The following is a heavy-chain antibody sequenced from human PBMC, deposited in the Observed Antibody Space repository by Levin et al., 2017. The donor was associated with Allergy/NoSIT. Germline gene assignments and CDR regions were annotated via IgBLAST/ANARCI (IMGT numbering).Heavy chain of an antibody. D-gene: IGHD2-21*02. Sequence: SLKISCAASGFTFDDYAMHWVRQAPGKGLEWVSGISWNSGSIGYADSVKGRFTISRDNAKNSLYLQMNSLRAEDTALYYCAKDMGNCGGDCYLFDYWGQGTLVTVSS. CDR1: GFTFDDYA. V-gene: IGHV3-9*01. CDR2: ISWNSGSI. J-gene: IGHJ4*02. CDR3: AKDMGNCGGDCYLFDY.